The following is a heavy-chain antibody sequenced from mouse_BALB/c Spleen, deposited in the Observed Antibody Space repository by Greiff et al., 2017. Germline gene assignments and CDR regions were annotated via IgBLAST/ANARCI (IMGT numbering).Heavy chain of an antibody. J-gene: IGHJ3*01. D-gene: IGHD1-1*01. V-gene: IGHV1-7*01. CDR1: GYTFTSYW. CDR2: INPSTGYT. Sequence: QVQLQQSGAELAKPGASVKMSCKASGYTFTSYWMHWVKQRPGQGLEWIGYINPSTGYTEYNQKFKDKATLTADKSSSTAYMQLSSLTSEDSAVYYCAIYYGSGFAYWGQGTLVTVSA. CDR3: AIYYGSGFAY.